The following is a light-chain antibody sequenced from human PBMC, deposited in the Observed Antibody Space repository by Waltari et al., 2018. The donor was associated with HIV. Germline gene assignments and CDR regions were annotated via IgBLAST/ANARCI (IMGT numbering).Light chain of an antibody. J-gene: IGKJ3*01. CDR1: QSVSDY. CDR2: GSS. V-gene: IGKV3-11*01. CDR3: QQRSTWPLVT. Sequence: EIVLTQSPATLSLSPGDRATLSCRATQSVSDYLVWYQQRPGQAPRLLIYGSSHRGAGVPPRFSGSGSGTEFTLTISRLEPEDFAVYYCQQRSTWPLVTFGPGTILDVK.